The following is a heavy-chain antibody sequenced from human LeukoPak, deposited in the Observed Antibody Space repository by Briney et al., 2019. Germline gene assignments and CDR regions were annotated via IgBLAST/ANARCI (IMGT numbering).Heavy chain of an antibody. CDR1: GFTFSSYW. D-gene: IGHD2-21*01. CDR3: ARDSLRGAFVDY. J-gene: IGHJ4*02. V-gene: IGHV3-7*01. CDR2: IKQDGSEK. Sequence: GGSLRLSCAAPGFTFSSYWMSWVRQAPGKGLEWVANIKQDGSEKYYVDSVRGRFTISRDNAKNSLYLQMNSLRAEDTAVYYCARDSLRGAFVDYWGQGTLVTVSS.